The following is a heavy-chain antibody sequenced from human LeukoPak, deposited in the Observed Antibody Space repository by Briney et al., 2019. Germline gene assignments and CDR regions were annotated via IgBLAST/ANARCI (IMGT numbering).Heavy chain of an antibody. CDR3: ARGHTIFGVVNDAFDF. CDR2: INSDGSST. CDR1: GFTFSNYW. D-gene: IGHD3-3*01. J-gene: IGHJ3*01. Sequence: GGSLRLSCAASGFTFSNYWMHWVRRAPGKGLVWVSLINSDGSSTIYADSVKGRFTISRDNAKNTLYLQMNSLRAEDTAVYYCARGHTIFGVVNDAFDFWGQGTMVTVSS. V-gene: IGHV3-74*01.